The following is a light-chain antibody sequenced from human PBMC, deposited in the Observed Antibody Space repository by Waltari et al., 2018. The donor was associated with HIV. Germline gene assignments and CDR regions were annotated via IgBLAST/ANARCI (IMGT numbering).Light chain of an antibody. Sequence: DIVLTQSPESLAASLGERATLNCRSTQSILQTSSNKNPLAWYQQKAGQPPKLLIYWASTRESGVPDRFSGSGSGTDFTLTITNLQAEDVATYYCQQFYNSPVTFGGGTKVEI. CDR1: QSILQTSSNKNP. V-gene: IGKV4-1*01. J-gene: IGKJ4*01. CDR3: QQFYNSPVT. CDR2: WAS.